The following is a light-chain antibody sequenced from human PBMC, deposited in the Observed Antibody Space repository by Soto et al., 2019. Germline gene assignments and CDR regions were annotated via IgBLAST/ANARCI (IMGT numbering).Light chain of an antibody. Sequence: QSALTQPASVSGSPGQSITISCTGTSSDVGAYDYVSWFQQHPGKAPKLLIYDVSNRPSGVSNRFSGSKSGNTASLTISGLQAEDEADYYCISYTSSSTLVFGTGTKLTVL. CDR2: DVS. CDR1: SSDVGAYDY. J-gene: IGLJ1*01. V-gene: IGLV2-14*01. CDR3: ISYTSSSTLV.